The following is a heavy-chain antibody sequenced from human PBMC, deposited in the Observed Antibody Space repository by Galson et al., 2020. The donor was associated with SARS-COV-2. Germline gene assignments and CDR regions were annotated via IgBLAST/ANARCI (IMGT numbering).Heavy chain of an antibody. CDR3: AKGRNSGSYSALDS. Sequence: GESLKISCAAPGFAFSNYAMNWVRQAPGKGLEWVSVISYTGGSTYYADSVKGRFTISRDNSKDTLYLQMNSLRAEDTAVYYCAKGRNSGSYSALDSWGQGTLVTVSS. J-gene: IGHJ5*01. CDR2: ISYTGGST. D-gene: IGHD1-26*01. V-gene: IGHV3-23*01. CDR1: GFAFSNYA.